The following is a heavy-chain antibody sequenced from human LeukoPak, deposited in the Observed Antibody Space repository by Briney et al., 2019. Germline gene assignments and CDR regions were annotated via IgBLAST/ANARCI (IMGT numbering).Heavy chain of an antibody. J-gene: IGHJ4*02. CDR3: AKGTYYDSSGYSDY. V-gene: IGHV3-30*18. Sequence: GGSLRLSCAASGFTFSNYAMHWVRQAPGKGLEWVAVISYDGLNKYYADSVKGRFTISRDNSKNTLYLQMNSMRAEDTAVYYCAKGTYYDSSGYSDYWGQGTLVTVSS. CDR2: ISYDGLNK. D-gene: IGHD3-22*01. CDR1: GFTFSNYA.